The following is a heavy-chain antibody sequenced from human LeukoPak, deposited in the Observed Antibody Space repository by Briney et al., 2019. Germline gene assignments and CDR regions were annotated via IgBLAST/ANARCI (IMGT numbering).Heavy chain of an antibody. Sequence: PGGSLRLSCAASGSTFSNYWMSWVRQAPGQGLEWVANIKEDGSEKYYVDSVKGRFTISRDNAKNSLYLQMNSLRAEDTAVYYCARTIRGYWGQGTLVTVSS. CDR2: IKEDGSEK. CDR3: ARTIRGY. CDR1: GSTFSNYW. D-gene: IGHD3-10*01. V-gene: IGHV3-7*01. J-gene: IGHJ4*02.